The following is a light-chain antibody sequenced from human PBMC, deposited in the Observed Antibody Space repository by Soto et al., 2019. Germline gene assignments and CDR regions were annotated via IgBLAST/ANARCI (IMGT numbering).Light chain of an antibody. Sequence: QLVLTQPPSASGTPGQRVTISCSGSSSNIGSNIVNWYQQLPGTAPKLLIYSNNQRPSGVPDRFSGSKSGTSASLAISGLQSEDEADYYCATWDDSLNGGVFGGGTKLTVL. CDR2: SNN. V-gene: IGLV1-44*01. CDR1: SSNIGSNI. J-gene: IGLJ3*02. CDR3: ATWDDSLNGGV.